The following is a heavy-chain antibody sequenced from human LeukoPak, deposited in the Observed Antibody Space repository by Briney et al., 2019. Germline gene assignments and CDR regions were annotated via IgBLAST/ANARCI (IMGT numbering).Heavy chain of an antibody. Sequence: GGSLRLSCAASGFTFSSYAMTWVRQAPGKGLEWVSTISGSGGSTYYADSVKGRFTISRDNSKNTLRLQMNSLRAEDTAIYYCATLWSFFDYWGQGTLVTVSS. CDR3: ATLWSFFDY. CDR2: ISGSGGST. V-gene: IGHV3-23*01. CDR1: GFTFSSYA. J-gene: IGHJ4*02. D-gene: IGHD3-10*01.